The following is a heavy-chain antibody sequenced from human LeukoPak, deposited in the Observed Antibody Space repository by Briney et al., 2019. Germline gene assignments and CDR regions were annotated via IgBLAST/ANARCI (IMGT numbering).Heavy chain of an antibody. CDR2: IKSKTDGGTT. D-gene: IGHD3-22*01. Sequence: GGSLRLSCAASGLTFSNAWMSWVRQAPGKGLEWVGRIKSKTDGGTTGYASPVKGRFTISRDDSKNTLYLRMNSLKIEDTAVYYCTTDRYYDAAYTTWGQGTLVTVSS. V-gene: IGHV3-15*01. CDR1: GLTFSNAW. CDR3: TTDRYYDAAYTT. J-gene: IGHJ4*02.